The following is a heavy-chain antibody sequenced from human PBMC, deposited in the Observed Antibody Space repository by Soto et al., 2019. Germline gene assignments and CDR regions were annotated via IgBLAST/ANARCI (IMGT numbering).Heavy chain of an antibody. CDR2: IKQDGSEK. Sequence: GGSLRLSFAASGFTFSSYWMSWVRQAPGKGLEWLANIKQDGSEKYYVDSVKGRFTISRDNAKNSLYLQMNSLRAEDTAVYYCARDLLWFGELLRNYWGQGTLVTVSS. V-gene: IGHV3-7*01. CDR3: ARDLLWFGELLRNY. J-gene: IGHJ4*02. D-gene: IGHD3-10*01. CDR1: GFTFSSYW.